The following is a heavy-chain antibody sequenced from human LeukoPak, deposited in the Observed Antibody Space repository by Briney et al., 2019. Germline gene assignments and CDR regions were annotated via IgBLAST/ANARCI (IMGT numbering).Heavy chain of an antibody. J-gene: IGHJ4*02. D-gene: IGHD4-23*01. CDR1: GGSISSNNW. CDR3: AREAGKTSD. V-gene: IGHV4-4*02. CDR2: INHSGST. Sequence: SETLSLTCAVSGGSISSNNWWGWVRQPPGKGLEWIGEINHSGSTNYNPSLKSRVTISVDTSKNQFSLKLSSVTAADTAVYYCAREAGKTSDWGQGTLVTVSS.